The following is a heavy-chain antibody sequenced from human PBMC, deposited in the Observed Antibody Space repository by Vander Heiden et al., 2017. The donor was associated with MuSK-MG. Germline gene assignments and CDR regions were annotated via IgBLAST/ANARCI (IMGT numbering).Heavy chain of an antibody. D-gene: IGHD6-6*01. CDR1: GFTFSSYG. Sequence: QVQLVESGGGVVQPGGSLRLSCAASGFTFSSYGIRWVRQAPGKGLEWVAFIRYDGNNKYYADSVKGRFTISRDNSKNTLNLQMNSLRAEDTAVYYCAKDKYSTTPNYFDHWGQGTLVTVSS. J-gene: IGHJ4*02. CDR2: IRYDGNNK. CDR3: AKDKYSTTPNYFDH. V-gene: IGHV3-30*02.